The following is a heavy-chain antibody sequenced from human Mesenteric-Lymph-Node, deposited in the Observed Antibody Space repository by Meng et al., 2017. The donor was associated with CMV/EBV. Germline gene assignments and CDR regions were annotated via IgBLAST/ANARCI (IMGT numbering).Heavy chain of an antibody. V-gene: IGHV4-39*07. J-gene: IGHJ4*02. CDR1: GGSVSTDNYY. CDR3: AKEYCSSISYSRGIES. CDR2: VYYSSS. Sequence: SETLSLTCSVSGGSVSTDNYYWGWIRQPPGKGLEWIGSVYYSSSYYNPSLKSRVTMSVDTSRNRFSLNLSSVTVADTAIYYCAKEYCSSISYSRGIESWGQGTLVTVSS. D-gene: IGHD2-2*01.